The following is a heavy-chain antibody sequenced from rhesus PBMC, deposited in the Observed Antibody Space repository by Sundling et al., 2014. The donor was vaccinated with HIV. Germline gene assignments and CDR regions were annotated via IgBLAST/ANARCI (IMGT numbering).Heavy chain of an antibody. D-gene: IGHD1-44*02. Sequence: QVQLQESGPGLVKPSETLSLTCAVSGGSISSNYWSWIRQVPGKGLEWIGYIYGSGSSTNYNPSLKSRVTLSVDTSKNQFSLKLSSVTAADTAVYYCAREEWQLYVDYWGQGVLVTVSS. CDR3: AREEWQLYVDY. CDR1: GGSISSNY. J-gene: IGHJ4*01. V-gene: IGHV4-169*02. CDR2: IYGSGSST.